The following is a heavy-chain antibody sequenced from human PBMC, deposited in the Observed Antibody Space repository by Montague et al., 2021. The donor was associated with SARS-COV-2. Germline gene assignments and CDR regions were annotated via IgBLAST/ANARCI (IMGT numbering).Heavy chain of an antibody. J-gene: IGHJ5*02. D-gene: IGHD3-22*01. CDR1: GDSVISDKYY. Sequence: SETLSLTCTVTGDSVISDKYYWSWIRQPPGKGLEWIGFIYDSGSTSYKPCVHSRVTITIDTSKNQFSLSLMSVTPADTAVYYCVKGSGYPWGQGTLVTVSS. V-gene: IGHV4-61*01. CDR2: IYDSGST. CDR3: VKGSGYP.